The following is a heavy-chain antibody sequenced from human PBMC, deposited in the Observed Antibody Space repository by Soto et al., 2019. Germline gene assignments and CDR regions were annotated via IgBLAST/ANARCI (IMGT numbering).Heavy chain of an antibody. Sequence: SETLSLTCTVSGGSISSGDYYCSWIRQPPGKGLEWIGYIYYSWSTYYNPSLKSRGTISVDTSKNHFSLKLSSVTAADTAVYYCAGVVDYASSGYYYGSSMAIDYWGQGTLVTVSS. D-gene: IGHD3-22*01. CDR2: IYYSWST. CDR3: AGVVDYASSGYYYGSSMAIDY. V-gene: IGHV4-30-4*01. J-gene: IGHJ4*02. CDR1: GGSISSGDYY.